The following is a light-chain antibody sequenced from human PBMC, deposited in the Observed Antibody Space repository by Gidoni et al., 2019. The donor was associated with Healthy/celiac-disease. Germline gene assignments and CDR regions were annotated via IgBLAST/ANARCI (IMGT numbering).Light chain of an antibody. Sequence: EIVLTQSPGTLSVSPGERATLSCRASRSVSSSYLAWYQQKPGPAPRVLLYGASSSATGIPDRFSGSGSGTDFTLTISRLEPEDFAVYYCQQYGSSPTFXGXTKVEIK. CDR3: QQYGSSPT. J-gene: IGKJ4*01. V-gene: IGKV3-20*01. CDR1: RSVSSSY. CDR2: GAS.